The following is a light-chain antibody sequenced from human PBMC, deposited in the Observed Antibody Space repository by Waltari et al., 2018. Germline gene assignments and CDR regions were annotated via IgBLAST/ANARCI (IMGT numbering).Light chain of an antibody. CDR3: SSYARRSISWV. Sequence: QSALTQPASVSGSPGQSINISCTGTSSDVGGYNYVPWYQQHPGKDPKRMIYEVTNRPSGISSRFSGSTSGTTASLAISGLQAEDEADYYCSSYARRSISWVFGTGTKVTVL. J-gene: IGLJ1*01. CDR1: SSDVGGYNY. V-gene: IGLV2-14*01. CDR2: EVT.